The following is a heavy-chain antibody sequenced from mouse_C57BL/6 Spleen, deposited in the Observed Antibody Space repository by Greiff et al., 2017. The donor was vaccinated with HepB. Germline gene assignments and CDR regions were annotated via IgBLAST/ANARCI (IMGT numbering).Heavy chain of an antibody. D-gene: IGHD1-1*01. CDR2: IWRGGST. J-gene: IGHJ4*01. Sequence: QVQLKQSGPGLVQPSQSLSITCTVSGFSLTSYGVHWVRQSPGKGLEWLGVIWRGGSTDYNAAFMSRLSITKDNSKSQVFFKMNSLQADDTAIYYCAKNVPITTVVATRYAMDYWGQGTSVTVSS. CDR3: AKNVPITTVVATRYAMDY. V-gene: IGHV2-5*01. CDR1: GFSLTSYG.